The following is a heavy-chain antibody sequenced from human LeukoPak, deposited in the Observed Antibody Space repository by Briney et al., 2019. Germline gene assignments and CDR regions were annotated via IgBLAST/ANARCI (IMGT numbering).Heavy chain of an antibody. CDR3: ARANGDNDAFDI. V-gene: IGHV1-46*01. CDR1: RYTFTSYY. Sequence: ASVTVSCQASRYTFTSYYMHWVRQAPGQGLEWMGIINPSGGSTSYAQKFQGRVTMTRDTSTSTVYMELSSLRSEDTAVYYCARANGDNDAFDIWGQGTMVTVSS. D-gene: IGHD4-17*01. CDR2: INPSGGST. J-gene: IGHJ3*02.